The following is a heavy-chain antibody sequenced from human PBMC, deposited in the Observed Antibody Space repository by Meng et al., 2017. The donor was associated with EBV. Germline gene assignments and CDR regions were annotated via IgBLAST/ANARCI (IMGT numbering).Heavy chain of an antibody. CDR2: IIPIFGTA. CDR3: ARAEIAAAGRLDY. V-gene: IGHV1-69*06. CDR1: GGTFSSYA. Sequence: GRLGQSGAEVTKPGSPVKASCKASGGTFSSYAISWVRQAPGQGLEWMGGIIPIFGTANYAQKFQGRVTITADKSTSTAYMELSSLRSEDTAVYYCARAEIAAAGRLDYWGQGTLVTVSS. J-gene: IGHJ4*02. D-gene: IGHD6-13*01.